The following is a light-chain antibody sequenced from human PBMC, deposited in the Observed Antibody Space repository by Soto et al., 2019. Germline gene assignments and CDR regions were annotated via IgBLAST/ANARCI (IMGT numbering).Light chain of an antibody. V-gene: IGKV3-11*01. CDR1: QSVSSY. CDR3: QQRSDWPST. CDR2: DAS. Sequence: EIVLTQSPATLSLSPGERAALSCRASQSVSSYLAWYQQKPGQAPRLLIYDASKRPTGIPARFSGSGSGTDFTLTISGLEPEDFAVYFCQQRSDWPSTCGGGTKVEI. J-gene: IGKJ4*01.